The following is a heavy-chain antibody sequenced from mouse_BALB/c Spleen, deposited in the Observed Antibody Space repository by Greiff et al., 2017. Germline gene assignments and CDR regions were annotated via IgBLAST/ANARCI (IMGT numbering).Heavy chain of an antibody. CDR3: ARGGITTVASYYAMDY. Sequence: EVKVVESGGGLVKPGGSLKLSCAASGFTFSSYAMSWVRQTPEKRLEWVASISSGGSTYYPDSVKGRFTISRDNARNILYLQMSSLRSEDTAMYYCARGGITTVASYYAMDYWGQGTSVTVSS. CDR2: ISSGGST. CDR1: GFTFSSYA. J-gene: IGHJ4*01. V-gene: IGHV5-6-5*01. D-gene: IGHD1-1*01.